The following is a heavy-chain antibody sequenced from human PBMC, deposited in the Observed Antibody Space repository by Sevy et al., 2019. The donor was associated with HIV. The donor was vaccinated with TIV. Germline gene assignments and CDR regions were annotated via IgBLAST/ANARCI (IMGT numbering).Heavy chain of an antibody. CDR3: ARGLATADTPEYYFDS. D-gene: IGHD5-12*01. Sequence: GGSLRLSCTTSGFTFHDYASSWFRQAPGKGLEWVAFITRNSYEAYGGTTEYAASVKGRFIISRDDSKCIAYLQMNSLKTEDSAVYYCARGLATADTPEYYFDSWGQGTLVTVSS. CDR2: ITRNSYEAYGGTT. V-gene: IGHV3-49*03. CDR1: GFTFHDYA. J-gene: IGHJ4*02.